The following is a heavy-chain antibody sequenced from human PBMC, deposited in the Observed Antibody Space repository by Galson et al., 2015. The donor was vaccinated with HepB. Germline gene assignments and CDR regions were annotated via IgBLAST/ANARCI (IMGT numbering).Heavy chain of an antibody. CDR3: ARGDLGGNSSPDY. D-gene: IGHD4-23*01. V-gene: IGHV1-69*13. CDR1: GGTFSSYA. J-gene: IGHJ4*02. Sequence: SVKVSCKASGGTFSSYAISWVRQAPGQGLEWMGGIIPIFGTANYAQKFRGRVTITADESTSTAYMELSSLRSEDTAVYYCARGDLGGNSSPDYWGQGTLVTVSS. CDR2: IIPIFGTA.